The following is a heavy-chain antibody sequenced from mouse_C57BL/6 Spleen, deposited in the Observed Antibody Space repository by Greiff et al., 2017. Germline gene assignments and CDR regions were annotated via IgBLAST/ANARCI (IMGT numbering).Heavy chain of an antibody. CDR3: ARNLITTVVAEAMDY. V-gene: IGHV2-9-1*01. D-gene: IGHD1-1*01. CDR1: GFSLTSYA. J-gene: IGHJ4*01. Sequence: VQLQESGPGLVAPSQSLSITCTVSGFSLTSYAISWVRQPPGKGLEWLGVIWTGGGTNYNSALKSRLSISKDNSKSQVFLKMNSLQADDTARYYCARNLITTVVAEAMDYWGQGTSVTVSS. CDR2: IWTGGGT.